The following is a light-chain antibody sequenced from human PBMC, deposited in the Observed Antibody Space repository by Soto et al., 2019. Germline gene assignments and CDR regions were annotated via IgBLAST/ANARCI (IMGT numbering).Light chain of an antibody. CDR3: ATWDDSLNGWV. CDR2: SNN. J-gene: IGLJ3*02. Sequence: QSVLTQPPSASGTPGQRVTISCSGSSSNIGSNAVSWYQQLPGTAPKVLIYSNNQWPSGVPDRFSGSKSGTSASLAISGLQSEDDADYYCATWDDSLNGWVFGGGTKVTVL. CDR1: SSNIGSNA. V-gene: IGLV1-44*01.